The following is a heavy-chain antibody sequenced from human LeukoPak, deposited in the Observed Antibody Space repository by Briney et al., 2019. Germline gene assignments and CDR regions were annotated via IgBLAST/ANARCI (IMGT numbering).Heavy chain of an antibody. D-gene: IGHD4-23*01. CDR1: GGSISSGGYY. CDR2: FYHSGST. V-gene: IGHV4-30-2*01. Sequence: SQTLSLTCTVSGGSISSGGYYWSWIRQPPGKGLEWIGYFYHSGSTYYNPSLKSRVTISVDRSKNQFSLKLSSVTAADTAVYYCARDPDPNYGGNSHYFDYWGQGTLVTVSS. J-gene: IGHJ4*02. CDR3: ARDPDPNYGGNSHYFDY.